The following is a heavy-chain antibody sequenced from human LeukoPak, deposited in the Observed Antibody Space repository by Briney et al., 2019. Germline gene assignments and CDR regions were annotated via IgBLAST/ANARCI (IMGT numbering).Heavy chain of an antibody. D-gene: IGHD6-19*01. CDR3: ARFGSGWYYFDH. Sequence: PSETLSLTCTVSGRSISSGSHYWSWIRQPAGKGLDWVGHIYPSGSTNYNPSLKSRVTISVDTSKNQFSLKLSSVTAADTAVYYCARFGSGWYYFDHWGQGTLVTVSS. V-gene: IGHV4-61*09. CDR2: IYPSGST. CDR1: GRSISSGSHY. J-gene: IGHJ4*02.